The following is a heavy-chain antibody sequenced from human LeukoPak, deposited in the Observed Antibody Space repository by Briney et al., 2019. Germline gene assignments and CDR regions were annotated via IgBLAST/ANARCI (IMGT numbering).Heavy chain of an antibody. CDR3: ARGPGDSSGWYLQH. CDR1: GGSFSGYY. V-gene: IGHV4-34*01. J-gene: IGHJ1*01. CDR2: INHSGST. Sequence: PETLSLTCAVYGGSFSGYYWSWIRQPPGKGLEWIGEINHSGSTNYNPSLRSRVTISVDTSKNQFSLKLSSVTAADTAVYYCARGPGDSSGWYLQHWGQGTLVTVSS. D-gene: IGHD6-19*01.